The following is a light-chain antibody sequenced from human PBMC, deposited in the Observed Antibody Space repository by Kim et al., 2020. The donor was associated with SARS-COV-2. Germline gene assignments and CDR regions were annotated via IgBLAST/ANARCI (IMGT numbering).Light chain of an antibody. J-gene: IGLJ2*01. Sequence: QAVVTQEPSLTVSPGETVTLTCASSSGAVTTAYYPNWFQQKPGQAPRALIYNTSNKHSWTPARFSGSLLGGKAALTLSGVQPEDEAEYYCLLFYGGVQVFGGGTQLTVL. V-gene: IGLV7-43*01. CDR2: NTS. CDR3: LLFYGGVQV. CDR1: SGAVTTAYY.